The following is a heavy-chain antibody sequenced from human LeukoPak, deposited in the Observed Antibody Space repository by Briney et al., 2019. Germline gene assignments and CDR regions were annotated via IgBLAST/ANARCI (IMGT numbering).Heavy chain of an antibody. CDR1: GGSISSSSYY. J-gene: IGHJ3*02. CDR2: IDYSGST. CDR3: ARDPGYSYGSRGAFDI. Sequence: SETLSLTCTVSGGSISSSSYYWGWIRQPPGKGLEWIGSIDYSGSTYYNPPLKSRVTISVDTSKNHFSLKLGSVTAADTAVYYCARDPGYSYGSRGAFDIWGQGTMVTVSS. V-gene: IGHV4-39*02. D-gene: IGHD5-18*01.